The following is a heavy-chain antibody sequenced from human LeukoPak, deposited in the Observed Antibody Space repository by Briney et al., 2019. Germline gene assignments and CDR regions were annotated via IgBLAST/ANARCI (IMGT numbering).Heavy chain of an antibody. J-gene: IGHJ5*02. CDR1: GFSLSTSGVG. V-gene: IGHV2-5*01. D-gene: IGHD2-21*01. Sequence: SGPTLVKPTQTLTLTCTFSGFSLSTSGVGVGWIRQPPGKALEWLALIYWNDDKRYSPSLKSRLTITKDTSKNQVVLTMTNMDPVDTATYYCAHSPNCGGDCLQQSGFDPWGQGTLVTVSS. CDR2: IYWNDDK. CDR3: AHSPNCGGDCLQQSGFDP.